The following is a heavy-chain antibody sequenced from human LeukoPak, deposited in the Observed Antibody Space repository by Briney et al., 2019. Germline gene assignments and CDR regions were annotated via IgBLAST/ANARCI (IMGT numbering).Heavy chain of an antibody. CDR3: VRGSTLRHYQY. J-gene: IGHJ4*02. CDR2: IYYSGST. Sequence: YPSETLSLTCTVSGGSISSTTYYWGWNRRPPGKGLEWIGSIYYSGSTYYNPSLKSRVTVSVDTSKNQFSLILSSVTAADTAVYYCVRGSTLRHYQYWGQGTLVTVSS. V-gene: IGHV4-39*01. D-gene: IGHD3-16*01. CDR1: GGSISSTTYY.